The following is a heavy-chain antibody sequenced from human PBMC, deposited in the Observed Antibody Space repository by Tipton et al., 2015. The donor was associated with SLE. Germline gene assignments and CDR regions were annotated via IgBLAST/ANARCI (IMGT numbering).Heavy chain of an antibody. CDR3: TRALECPITGYYCGY. V-gene: IGHV4-34*01. D-gene: IGHD3-3*01. Sequence: TLSLTCAVYGGSFSGYYWSWIRQPPGKGLEWIGEINHSGSTNYNPSLKSRLTISVDTSKNQFSLKLSSVTAADAAMYYCTRALECPITGYYCGYWGQGTLVTVSS. CDR2: INHSGST. CDR1: GGSFSGYY. J-gene: IGHJ4*02.